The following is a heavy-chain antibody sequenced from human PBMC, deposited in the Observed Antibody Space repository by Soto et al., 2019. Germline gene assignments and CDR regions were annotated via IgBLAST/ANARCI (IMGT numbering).Heavy chain of an antibody. V-gene: IGHV3-21*01. CDR3: ARDPYSFLTGTSDY. CDR2: ISSSSTYI. J-gene: IGHJ4*02. D-gene: IGHD3-9*01. Sequence: GXSLRLSCAASEFAFLTYSINWVTQAPGKGLEWVSSISSSSTYISYADSVKGRFTISRDNAKSSLYLQMDSLRDEDTAVYYCARDPYSFLTGTSDYWGQGTLVTVSS. CDR1: EFAFLTYS.